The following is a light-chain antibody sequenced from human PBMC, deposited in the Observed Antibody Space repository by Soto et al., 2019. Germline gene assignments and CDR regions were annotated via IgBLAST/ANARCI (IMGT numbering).Light chain of an antibody. J-gene: IGKJ3*01. Sequence: DIQMTQSPASLSATVGDRVTITCRASQTIGKYLNWYQQRPGKVPKLLIYDASYLQSGVPSRFSGSESGTDFTLNISDLRPEDFATYYCQQSFSIPFTFGPGTKVDIK. CDR3: QQSFSIPFT. V-gene: IGKV1-39*01. CDR1: QTIGKY. CDR2: DAS.